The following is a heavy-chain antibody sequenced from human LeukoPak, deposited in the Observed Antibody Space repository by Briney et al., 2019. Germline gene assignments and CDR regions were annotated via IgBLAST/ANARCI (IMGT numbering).Heavy chain of an antibody. J-gene: IGHJ5*02. V-gene: IGHV4-34*01. CDR2: INHSGST. CDR3: ARIYDILTEYLGAGGWFDP. Sequence: PSETLSPTCAVYGGSFSGYYWSWIRQPPGKGLEWIGEINHSGSTNYNPSLKSRVTISVDTSKNQFSLKLSSVTAADTAVYYCARIYDILTEYLGAGGWFDPWGQGTLVTVSS. CDR1: GGSFSGYY. D-gene: IGHD3-9*01.